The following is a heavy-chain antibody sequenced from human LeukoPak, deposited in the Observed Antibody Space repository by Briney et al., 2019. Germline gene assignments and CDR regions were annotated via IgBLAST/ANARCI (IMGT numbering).Heavy chain of an antibody. D-gene: IGHD1-26*01. CDR1: GYTFTSYY. CDR2: INPSGGST. V-gene: IGHV1-46*01. J-gene: IGHJ4*02. CDR3: ARTSGSYYHDY. Sequence: ASVTVSCTASGYTFTSYYMHWVRQAPGQGLEWMGIINPSGGSTSYAQKFQGRVTMTRDTSTSTVYMELSSLRSEDTAVYYCARTSGSYYHDYWGQGTLVTVSS.